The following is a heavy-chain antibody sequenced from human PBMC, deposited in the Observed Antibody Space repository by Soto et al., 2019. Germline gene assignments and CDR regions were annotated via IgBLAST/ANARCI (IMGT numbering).Heavy chain of an antibody. CDR2: ISTAGDT. J-gene: IGHJ5*02. D-gene: IGHD2-8*01. CDR3: ARGIYCTNGVCPTYNWFDP. Sequence: GSLRLSCAASGFTFNSYDMHWVRQATGKGLEWISAISTAGDTYYPGSVKGRFTISRENAKNSLYLQMNSLRAEDTAVYYCARGIYCTNGVCPTYNWFDPWGQGTLVTVSS. V-gene: IGHV3-13*01. CDR1: GFTFNSYD.